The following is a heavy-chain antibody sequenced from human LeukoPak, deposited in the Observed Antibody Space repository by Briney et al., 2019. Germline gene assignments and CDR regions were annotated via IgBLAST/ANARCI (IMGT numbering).Heavy chain of an antibody. D-gene: IGHD3-10*01. Sequence: RGVSLRLSCAASGFNFSSYFMSWIRQAPGKGLEWVANIRQDGSKENYMDSVKGRFTISRDNALNSLYLQMSNLRAEDTAVYYCARDSPFGSFWGQGSLFTVSS. CDR3: ARDSPFGSF. J-gene: IGHJ4*02. V-gene: IGHV3-7*01. CDR2: IRQDGSKE. CDR1: GFNFSSYF.